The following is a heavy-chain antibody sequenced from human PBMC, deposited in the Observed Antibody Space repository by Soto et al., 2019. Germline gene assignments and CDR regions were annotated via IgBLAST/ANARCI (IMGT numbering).Heavy chain of an antibody. Sequence: EVQLVESGGGLVQPGGSLRLSCAASGFTFSSYSMNWVRQAPGKGLEWVSYISSSSSTIYYADSVKGRFTISRDNAKNSLYLQMNSLRAEDTAVYYCARDGEEIQLSEGGPFDYWGQGTLVTVSS. D-gene: IGHD5-18*01. V-gene: IGHV3-48*01. CDR2: ISSSSSTI. CDR3: ARDGEEIQLSEGGPFDY. J-gene: IGHJ4*02. CDR1: GFTFSSYS.